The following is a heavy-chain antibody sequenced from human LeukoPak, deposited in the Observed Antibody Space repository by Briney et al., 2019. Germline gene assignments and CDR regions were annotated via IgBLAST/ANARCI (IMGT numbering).Heavy chain of an antibody. J-gene: IGHJ2*01. CDR2: IYNSENT. V-gene: IGHV4-4*09. CDR1: GGSVSSYY. Sequence: PSETLSLTCTVSGGSVSSYYWSWIRQPPGKGLERIGYIYNSENTNYNSSLKSRVTMSVDTSKNRFFLKLSSLTAADTAVYYCARFYSGPSGWFVLWYFDLWGRGTLVTVSS. D-gene: IGHD6-19*01. CDR3: ARFYSGPSGWFVLWYFDL.